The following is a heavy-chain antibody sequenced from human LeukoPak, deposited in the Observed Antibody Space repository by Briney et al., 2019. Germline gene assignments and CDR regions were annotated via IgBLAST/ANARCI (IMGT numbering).Heavy chain of an antibody. CDR3: ARGAVGVTTHDY. CDR2: IYYSGST. V-gene: IGHV4-59*01. J-gene: IGHJ4*02. CDR1: GGSISSYY. Sequence: PSETLSLTCTVSGGSISSYYWSWIRQPPGKGLEWIGYIYYSGSTNYNPSLKSRVTISVDTSKNQFSLKLSSVTAADTAVYYCARGAVGVTTHDYWGQGTLVTVSS. D-gene: IGHD2-21*02.